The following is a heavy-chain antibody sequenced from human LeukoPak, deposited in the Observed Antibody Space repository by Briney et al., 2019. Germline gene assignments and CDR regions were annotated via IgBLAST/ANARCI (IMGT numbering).Heavy chain of an antibody. CDR2: IRYDGSNK. V-gene: IGHV3-30*02. Sequence: GGSLRLSCAASGFIFDTYGMHWVRQAPGKGLEWVAFIRYDGSNKYYADSVKGRFTISRDNSNNTLDLQMNGLRVEDTAVYFSLIGGPATDCFDPWGKGTLVTVSS. D-gene: IGHD4-23*01. CDR1: GFIFDTYG. CDR3: LIGGPATDCFDP. J-gene: IGHJ5*02.